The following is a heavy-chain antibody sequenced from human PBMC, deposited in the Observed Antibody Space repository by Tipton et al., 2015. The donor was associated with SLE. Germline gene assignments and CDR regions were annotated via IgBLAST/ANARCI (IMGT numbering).Heavy chain of an antibody. CDR1: GFTFSSYE. CDR2: ISSSGSTI. J-gene: IGHJ3*02. D-gene: IGHD3-22*01. Sequence: SLRLSCAASGFTFSSYEMNWVRQAPGKGLEWVSYISSSGSTIYYADSVKGRFTISRDNSKNTLYLQMNSLRAEDTAVYYCATLWDYDSSGYYYDAFDIWGQGTMVTVSS. V-gene: IGHV3-48*03. CDR3: ATLWDYDSSGYYYDAFDI.